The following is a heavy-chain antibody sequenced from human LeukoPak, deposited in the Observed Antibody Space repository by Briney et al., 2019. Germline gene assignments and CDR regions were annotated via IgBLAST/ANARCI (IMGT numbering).Heavy chain of an antibody. CDR3: ARAVDYYDSSGYYDY. D-gene: IGHD3-22*01. CDR2: IFYSGST. J-gene: IGHJ4*02. Sequence: SETLSLTCTVSGGSISTSNYYWGWIRQPPGKGLEWIGNIFYSGSTYYSPSLKSRVTISLDTSRNQFSLKLSSVTAADTAVYYCARAVDYYDSSGYYDYWGQGTLVTVSS. CDR1: GGSISTSNYY. V-gene: IGHV4-39*07.